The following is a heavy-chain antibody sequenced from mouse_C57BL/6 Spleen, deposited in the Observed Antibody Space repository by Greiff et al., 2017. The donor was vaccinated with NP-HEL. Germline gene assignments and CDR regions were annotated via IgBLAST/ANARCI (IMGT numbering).Heavy chain of an antibody. CDR2: IDPSDSYT. J-gene: IGHJ3*01. D-gene: IGHD2-4*01. Sequence: QVQLQQPGAELVKPGASVKLSCKASGYTFTSYWMQWVKQRPGQGLEWIGEIDPSDSYTNYNQKFKGKATLTVDTSSSTAYMQLSSLTSEDSAVYYCARGDDYDRGAWFAYWGQGTLVTVSA. CDR3: ARGDDYDRGAWFAY. CDR1: GYTFTSYW. V-gene: IGHV1-50*01.